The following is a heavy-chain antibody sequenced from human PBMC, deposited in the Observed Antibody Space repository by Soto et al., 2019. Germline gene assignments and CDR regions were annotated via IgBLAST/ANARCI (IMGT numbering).Heavy chain of an antibody. CDR1: GYTFTSYY. V-gene: IGHV1-46*01. Sequence: QVQLVQSGAEVKKPGASVKVSCKASGYTFTSYYMHWVRQAPGQGLEWMGIINPSGGSTSHAQKFQGRVTVTGDTSTSPVYRELSSLRSEDTAVYYCAGDKRVRDGYQMGYYGMDVWGQGTTVTVSS. CDR2: INPSGGST. J-gene: IGHJ6*02. D-gene: IGHD5-12*01. CDR3: AGDKRVRDGYQMGYYGMDV.